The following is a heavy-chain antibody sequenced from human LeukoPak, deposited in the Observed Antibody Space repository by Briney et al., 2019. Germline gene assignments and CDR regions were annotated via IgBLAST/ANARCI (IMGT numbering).Heavy chain of an antibody. Sequence: GSLSLSCAASGFTFSSYGMHGVRQGPGKGLEWVAVIWYDGSNKYYADSVKGRFTISRDNSKNTLYLQMNSLRAEDTAVYYCARDSSVYYNKNIFDYWGQGTLVTVST. V-gene: IGHV3-33*01. CDR3: ARDSSVYYNKNIFDY. D-gene: IGHD3-22*01. J-gene: IGHJ4*02. CDR2: IWYDGSNK. CDR1: GFTFSSYG.